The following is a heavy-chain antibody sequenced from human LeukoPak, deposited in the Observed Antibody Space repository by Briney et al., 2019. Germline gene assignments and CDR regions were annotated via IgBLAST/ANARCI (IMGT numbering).Heavy chain of an antibody. J-gene: IGHJ4*02. CDR3: ARVSSGSSYFDY. CDR1: GFTFSSYV. CDR2: IKQDGSEK. V-gene: IGHV3-7*01. Sequence: GGSLRLSCAASGFTFSSYVMSWVRQAPGKGLEWVANIKQDGSEKYYVDSVKGRFTISRDNAKNSLYLQMNSLRAEDTAVYYCARVSSGSSYFDYWGQGTLVTVSS. D-gene: IGHD3-10*01.